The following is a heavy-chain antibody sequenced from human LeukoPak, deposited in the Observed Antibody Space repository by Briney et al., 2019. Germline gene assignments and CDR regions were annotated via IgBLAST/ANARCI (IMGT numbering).Heavy chain of an antibody. CDR1: GFTFSSYS. CDR2: ISSSSSYI. V-gene: IGHV3-21*01. J-gene: IGHJ4*02. D-gene: IGHD6-6*01. Sequence: GGSLRFSCAASGFTFSSYSMNWVRQAPGKGLEWVSSISSSSSYIYYADSVKGRFTISRDNAKNSLYLQMNSLRAEDTAVYYCARVYSSSSKEFDYWGQGTLVTVSS. CDR3: ARVYSSSSKEFDY.